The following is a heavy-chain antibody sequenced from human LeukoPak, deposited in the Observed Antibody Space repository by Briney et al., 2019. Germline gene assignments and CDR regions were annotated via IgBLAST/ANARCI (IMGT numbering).Heavy chain of an antibody. J-gene: IGHJ3*02. Sequence: KPSETLSLTCAVYGGSFSGYYWSWIRQPPGKGLEWIGEINHSGSTNYNPSLKSRVTISVDTSKNQFSLKLSSVTAADRAVYYCARRSTSGRVAFDIWGQGTMVTVSS. V-gene: IGHV4-34*01. CDR2: INHSGST. D-gene: IGHD3-10*01. CDR1: GGSFSGYY. CDR3: ARRSTSGRVAFDI.